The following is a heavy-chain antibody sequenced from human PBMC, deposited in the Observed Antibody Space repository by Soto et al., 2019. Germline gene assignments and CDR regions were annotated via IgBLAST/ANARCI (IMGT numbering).Heavy chain of an antibody. V-gene: IGHV3-30*18. CDR1: GFTFSSYG. D-gene: IGHD6-13*01. CDR2: ISYDGSNK. J-gene: IGHJ6*03. Sequence: QVQLVESGGGVVQPGRSLRLSCAASGFTFSSYGMHWVRQAPGKGLEWVAVISYDGSNKYYADSVKGLFTISRDNSKNTLYLQINSLGAEDTAVYYCAKEGQQLGTKHYYYYYMDVWGKGTTVTVSS. CDR3: AKEGQQLGTKHYYYYYMDV.